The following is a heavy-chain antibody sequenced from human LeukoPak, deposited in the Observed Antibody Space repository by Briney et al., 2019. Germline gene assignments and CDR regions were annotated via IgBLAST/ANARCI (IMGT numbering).Heavy chain of an antibody. V-gene: IGHV3-53*01. J-gene: IGHJ4*02. CDR3: ARDRMNYFDY. CDR1: GFTFSGYT. CDR2: IYSDGST. Sequence: GGSLRLSCAASGFTFSGYTMHWVRQAPGKGLEWVSIIYSDGSTYYADSVKGRFTISRDNSKNTLYLQMNSLRAEDTAVYYCARDRMNYFDYWGQGTLVTVSS.